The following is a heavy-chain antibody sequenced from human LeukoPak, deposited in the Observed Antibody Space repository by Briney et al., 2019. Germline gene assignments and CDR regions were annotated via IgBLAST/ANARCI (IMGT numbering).Heavy chain of an antibody. D-gene: IGHD3-22*01. J-gene: IGHJ4*02. V-gene: IGHV3-53*01. CDR2: IYSGGST. CDR3: AKTSDISVRYYFDY. CDR1: GFTVSSHY. Sequence: GGSLRLSCAASGFTVSSHYMSWVRQAPGKGLEWVSVIYSGGSTYYADSVKGRFTISRDNSKNTLYVQMNSLRVEDTAVYYCAKTSDISVRYYFDYWGQGTLVAVSS.